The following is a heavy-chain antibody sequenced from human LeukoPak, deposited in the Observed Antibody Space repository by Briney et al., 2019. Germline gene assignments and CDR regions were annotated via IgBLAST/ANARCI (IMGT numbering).Heavy chain of an antibody. CDR1: GGSISSGGYY. CDR2: INHSGST. D-gene: IGHD6-13*01. J-gene: IGHJ6*02. V-gene: IGHV4-34*01. Sequence: SETLSLTCTVFGGSISSGGYYWSWIRQPPGKGLEWIGEINHSGSTNYNPSLKSRVTISVDTSKNQFSLKLSSVTAADTAVYYCARVPAGIAAAGTFSYYYYGMDVWGQGTTVTVSS. CDR3: ARVPAGIAAAGTFSYYYYGMDV.